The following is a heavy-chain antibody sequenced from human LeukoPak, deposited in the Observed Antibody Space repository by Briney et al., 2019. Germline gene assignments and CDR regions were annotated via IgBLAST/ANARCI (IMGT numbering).Heavy chain of an antibody. CDR2: INYSGNT. CDR3: AKGPVSAIVGATTLDY. J-gene: IGHJ4*02. D-gene: IGHD1-26*01. Sequence: SETLSLTCTVSGGSISRNGYYWGWIRQPPGKGLEYIGAINYSGNTYYNPSLKSRVTISVDTSKNQFSLKLTSVTAADTAVYYCAKGPVSAIVGATTLDYWGQGTLVTVSS. V-gene: IGHV4-39*01. CDR1: GGSISRNGYY.